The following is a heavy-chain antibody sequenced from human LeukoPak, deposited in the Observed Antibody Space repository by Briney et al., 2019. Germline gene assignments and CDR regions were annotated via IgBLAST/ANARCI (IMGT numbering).Heavy chain of an antibody. V-gene: IGHV4-61*02. CDR3: ARRRGSESEYYFDY. Sequence: PSETLSLTCTVSGGSISSGSYYWSWIRQPAGKGLEWIGRIYTSGSTYYNPSLKSRVTISVDTSKNQFSLKLSSVTAADTAVYYCARRRGSESEYYFDYWGQGTLVTVSS. D-gene: IGHD3-10*01. CDR2: IYTSGST. CDR1: GGSISSGSYY. J-gene: IGHJ4*02.